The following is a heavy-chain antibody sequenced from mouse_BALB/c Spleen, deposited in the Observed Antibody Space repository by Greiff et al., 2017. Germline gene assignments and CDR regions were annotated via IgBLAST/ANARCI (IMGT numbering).Heavy chain of an antibody. J-gene: IGHJ4*01. D-gene: IGHD2-14*01. V-gene: IGHV1-80*01. CDR1: GYAFSSYW. Sequence: VQLQESGAELVRPGSSVKISCKASGYAFSSYWMNWVKQRPGQGLEWIGQIYPGDGDTNYNGKFKGKATLTADKSSSTAYMQLSSLTSEDSAVYFCARGGGVRLDYWGQGTSVTVSS. CDR2: IYPGDGDT. CDR3: ARGGGVRLDY.